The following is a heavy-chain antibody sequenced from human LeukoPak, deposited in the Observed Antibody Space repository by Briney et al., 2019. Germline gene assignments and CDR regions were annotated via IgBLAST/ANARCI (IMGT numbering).Heavy chain of an antibody. CDR2: IMPMFGKA. CDR1: GGTFSSYD. D-gene: IGHD3-10*01. Sequence: SVKVSCKASGGTFSSYDISWVRQAPGQGLEWMGGIMPMFGKANYAQKFQGRVTTTADKATSTAYMELSSLRSEDTAVYYCARFRREAQGWFGEFDYWGQGTLVTVSS. CDR3: ARFRREAQGWFGEFDY. V-gene: IGHV1-69*06. J-gene: IGHJ4*02.